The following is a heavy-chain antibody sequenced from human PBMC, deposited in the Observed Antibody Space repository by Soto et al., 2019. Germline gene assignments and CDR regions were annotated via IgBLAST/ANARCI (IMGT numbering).Heavy chain of an antibody. V-gene: IGHV3-33*01. Sequence: GGSLRLSCAASGFSFSHYGMHWVRQAPGKGLEWVTVIWYDGNNKYYADSVKCRFSVSRDNSKNTLFLQMNSLRAEDTAVYYCARGMGAAAGGLDPWGQGTLVTVSS. CDR2: IWYDGNNK. J-gene: IGHJ5*02. CDR3: ARGMGAAAGGLDP. D-gene: IGHD6-13*01. CDR1: GFSFSHYG.